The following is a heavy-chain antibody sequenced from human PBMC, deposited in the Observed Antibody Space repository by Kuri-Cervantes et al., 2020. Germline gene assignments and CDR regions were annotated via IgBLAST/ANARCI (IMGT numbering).Heavy chain of an antibody. CDR1: GFTFSSYW. V-gene: IGHV3-7*03. J-gene: IGHJ4*02. D-gene: IGHD3-10*01. CDR2: IKQDGSEK. CDR3: AGGAPVETRGPPLSFDY. Sequence: GESLKISCAASGFTFSSYWMSWVRQAPGKGLEWVANIKQDGSEKYYVDSVKGRFTISRDNAKNSLYLQMNSLKTEDTAVYYCAGGAPVETRGPPLSFDYWGQGTLVTVSS.